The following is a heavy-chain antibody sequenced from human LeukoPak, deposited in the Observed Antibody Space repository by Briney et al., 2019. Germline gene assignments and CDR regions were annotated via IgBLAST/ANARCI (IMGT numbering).Heavy chain of an antibody. Sequence: PGGSLRLSCAASGFTFSSYGMHWVRQAPGKGLEWVAVIWYDGSNEYYADSVKGRFTISRDNSKNTLYLQMNSLRAEDTAVYYCAKGVAGMDVWGQGTTVTVSS. CDR2: IWYDGSNE. V-gene: IGHV3-33*06. CDR1: GFTFSSYG. CDR3: AKGVAGMDV. D-gene: IGHD2-15*01. J-gene: IGHJ6*02.